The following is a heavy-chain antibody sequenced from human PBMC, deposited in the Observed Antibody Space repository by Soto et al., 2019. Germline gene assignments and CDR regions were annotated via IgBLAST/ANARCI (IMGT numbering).Heavy chain of an antibody. D-gene: IGHD3-10*01. CDR2: IYYSGST. CDR3: ARLALGYYGSGSYNNWFDP. CDR1: GGSISSSSYY. Sequence: SETLSLTCTVSGGSISSSSYYWGWIRQPPGKGLEWIGSIYYSGSTYYNPSLKSRVTISVDTSKNQFSLKLSSVTAADTAVYYCARLALGYYGSGSYNNWFDPWGQGTLVTVSS. J-gene: IGHJ5*02. V-gene: IGHV4-39*01.